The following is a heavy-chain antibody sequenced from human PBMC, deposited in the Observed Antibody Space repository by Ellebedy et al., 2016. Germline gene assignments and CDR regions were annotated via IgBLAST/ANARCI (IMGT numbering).Heavy chain of an antibody. V-gene: IGHV3-23*01. Sequence: GESLKISXAASGFTFSSYAMSWVRQAPGKGLEWVSAISGSGGSTYYADSVKGRFTISRDNSKNTLYLQMNSLRAEDTAVYYCAKERYCSSTSCYESYFDYWGQGTLVTVSS. D-gene: IGHD2-2*01. CDR2: ISGSGGST. CDR1: GFTFSSYA. CDR3: AKERYCSSTSCYESYFDY. J-gene: IGHJ4*02.